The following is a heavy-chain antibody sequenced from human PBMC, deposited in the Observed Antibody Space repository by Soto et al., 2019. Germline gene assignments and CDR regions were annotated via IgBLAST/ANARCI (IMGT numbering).Heavy chain of an antibody. CDR2: IYSTGNT. J-gene: IGHJ6*02. CDR3: RRSSRYSTDV. V-gene: IGHV4-39*01. Sequence: SETLSLTCTVSGDSIRSSSYWGWIRQPPGKGLEWIGSIYSTGNTYYNPSLNSQVTISVDTSKNQFSLNVISATAADTAGYYCRRSSRYSTDVWGQGTKVTVSS. CDR1: GDSIRSSSY. D-gene: IGHD6-13*01.